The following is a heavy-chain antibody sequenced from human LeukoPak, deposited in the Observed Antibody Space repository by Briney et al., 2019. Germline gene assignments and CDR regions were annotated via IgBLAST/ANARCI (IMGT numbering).Heavy chain of an antibody. CDR1: GGSISTGNYY. J-gene: IGHJ5*02. D-gene: IGHD6-13*01. Sequence: SETLSLTCTVSGGSISTGNYYSGWIRQPPGKGLEWIGSIYYSGSTFDNPSLKSRVTMSVDTSKNHFSMRLNSVPAADTAVYYCVRHRSISAAGPRYFDPWGQGTLVTVSS. CDR3: VRHRSISAAGPRYFDP. CDR2: IYYSGST. V-gene: IGHV4-39*01.